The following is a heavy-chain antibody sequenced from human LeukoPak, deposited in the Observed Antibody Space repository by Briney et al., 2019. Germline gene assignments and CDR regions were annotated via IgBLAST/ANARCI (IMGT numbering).Heavy chain of an antibody. D-gene: IGHD3-3*01. Sequence: PSETLSLTCTVSGGSISSYYWSWIRQPPGKGLERIGYIYYSGSTNYNPSLKSRVTISVDTSKNQFSLKLSSVTAADTAVYYCARLETYYDFWSGNQKLGYFDYWGQGTLVTVSS. CDR1: GGSISSYY. CDR3: ARLETYYDFWSGNQKLGYFDY. V-gene: IGHV4-59*01. CDR2: IYYSGST. J-gene: IGHJ4*02.